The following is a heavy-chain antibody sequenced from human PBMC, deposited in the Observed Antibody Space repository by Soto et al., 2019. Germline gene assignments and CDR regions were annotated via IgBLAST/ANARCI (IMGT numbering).Heavy chain of an antibody. V-gene: IGHV1-2*04. J-gene: IGHJ6*02. Sequence: GASVKVYCKASGYSFTDSHIPWVRQAPGQGLEWLGRINPKSGGTSTAQKFQGWVTMTTDTPISTASMELTRLTSDDTAIYYCARGDSTDCSNGVCAFFYNHDMDVWGQGTTVTVSS. CDR3: ARGDSTDCSNGVCAFFYNHDMDV. CDR1: GYSFTDSH. CDR2: INPKSGGT. D-gene: IGHD2-8*01.